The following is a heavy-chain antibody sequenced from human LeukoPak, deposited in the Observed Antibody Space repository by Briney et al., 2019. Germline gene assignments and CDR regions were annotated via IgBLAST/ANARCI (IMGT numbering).Heavy chain of an antibody. CDR3: ASRTFIVAVTAIPRGGWFDP. CDR1: GGSFSGYY. J-gene: IGHJ5*02. V-gene: IGHV4-34*01. Sequence: SETLSLTCAVYGGSFSGYYWSWIRQPPGKGLEWIGEINHSGSTNYNPSLKSRVTISVDTSKNQFSLKLSSVTAADTAVYYCASRTFIVAVTAIPRGGWFDPWGQGTLATVSS. D-gene: IGHD2-21*02. CDR2: INHSGST.